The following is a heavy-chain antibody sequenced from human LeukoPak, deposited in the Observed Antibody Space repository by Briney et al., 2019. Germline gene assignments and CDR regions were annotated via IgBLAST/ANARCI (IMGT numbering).Heavy chain of an antibody. CDR1: GITFSNHG. J-gene: IGHJ4*02. CDR2: IIPSGHTT. Sequence: GSLSPSCAASGITFSNHGMNWVRQAPGKGLGGVSGIIPSGHTTYYADSVRGRFTNSRNDSRNTLYLQMNSLRAEDTAVYYCAKDDRWLQFCCWGQGTLVTVSA. V-gene: IGHV3-23*01. D-gene: IGHD5-24*01. CDR3: AKDDRWLQFCC.